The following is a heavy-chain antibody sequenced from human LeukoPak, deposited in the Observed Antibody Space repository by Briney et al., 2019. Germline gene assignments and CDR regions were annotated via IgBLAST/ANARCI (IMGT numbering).Heavy chain of an antibody. V-gene: IGHV3-53*01. Sequence: GGSLRLSCAASGFTVSSNYMSWVRQAPGKGLEWVSVFYSGGSTYYADSVKGRFTVSRDNSKNTVYLQMNSLRAEDTAVYYCARGDGYNFWDYWGQGTLVTVSS. CDR2: FYSGGST. CDR1: GFTVSSNY. CDR3: ARGDGYNFWDY. D-gene: IGHD5-24*01. J-gene: IGHJ4*02.